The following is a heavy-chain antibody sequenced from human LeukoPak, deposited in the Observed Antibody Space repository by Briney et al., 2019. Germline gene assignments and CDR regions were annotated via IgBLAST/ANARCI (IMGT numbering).Heavy chain of an antibody. CDR3: ARAQYSSGWSHENWFDP. CDR1: GYTFTSYG. V-gene: IGHV1-18*01. D-gene: IGHD6-19*01. CDR2: ISAYNGNT. Sequence: ASVTVSCKASGYTFTSYGISWVRQAPGQGLEWMGWISAYNGNTNYAQKLQGRVTMTTDTSTSTAYMELRSLRSDDTAVYYCARAQYSSGWSHENWFDPWGQGTLVTVSS. J-gene: IGHJ5*02.